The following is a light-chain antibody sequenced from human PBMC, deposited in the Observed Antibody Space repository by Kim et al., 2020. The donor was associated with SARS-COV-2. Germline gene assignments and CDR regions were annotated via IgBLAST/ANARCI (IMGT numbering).Light chain of an antibody. J-gene: IGLJ2*01. Sequence: SVDLGQTATITCGGNNMGSKNLHGYQQKPGPAPVLVIYRDSNGPSAIPERFSGSNSGNTATLTISRAQAGDEADYYCQVWDSSSVVFGGGTQLTVL. CDR1: NMGSKN. V-gene: IGLV3-9*01. CDR3: QVWDSSSVV. CDR2: RDS.